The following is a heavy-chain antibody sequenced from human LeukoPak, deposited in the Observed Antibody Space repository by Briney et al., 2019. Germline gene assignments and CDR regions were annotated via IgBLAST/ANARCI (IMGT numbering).Heavy chain of an antibody. CDR3: ARLGGETFDY. CDR2: ISTSSTYM. V-gene: IGHV3-21*01. Sequence: GGSLRLSCAASGFTFSSYSMEWARQAPGKGPEWVSSISTSSTYMNYADSVKGRFTISRDNAKNSLYLQMNSLRVEDTAVYYCARLGGETFDYWGQGTLVTVSS. J-gene: IGHJ4*02. D-gene: IGHD4-17*01. CDR1: GFTFSSYS.